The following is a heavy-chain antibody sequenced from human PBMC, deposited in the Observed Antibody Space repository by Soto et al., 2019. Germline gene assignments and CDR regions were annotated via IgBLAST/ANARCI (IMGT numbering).Heavy chain of an antibody. CDR3: AKGVTTIVATGSWFDH. CDR2: ISGSGRTT. V-gene: IGHV3-23*01. J-gene: IGHJ5*02. CDR1: GFTFNSYA. D-gene: IGHD5-12*01. Sequence: GGSLRLSCAVSGFTFNSYAMNWVRQAPGKGLEWVSSISGSGRTTYYADAVKGRFTISRDNSKNTLFLQMNSLRSEDTAVYYCAKGVTTIVATGSWFDHWGQGTLVTVSS.